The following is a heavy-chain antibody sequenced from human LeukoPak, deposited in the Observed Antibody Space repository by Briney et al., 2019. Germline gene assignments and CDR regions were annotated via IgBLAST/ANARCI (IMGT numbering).Heavy chain of an antibody. CDR3: ARDPRITIFGVAIGDAFDI. J-gene: IGHJ3*02. V-gene: IGHV3-21*01. Sequence: GGSLRLSCAASEFTFSSYSMNWVRQAPGKGLEWVSSISSSSSYIYYADSVKGRFTISRDNAKNSPYLQMNSLRAEDTAVYYCARDPRITIFGVAIGDAFDIWGQGTMVTVSS. CDR1: EFTFSSYS. CDR2: ISSSSSYI. D-gene: IGHD3-3*01.